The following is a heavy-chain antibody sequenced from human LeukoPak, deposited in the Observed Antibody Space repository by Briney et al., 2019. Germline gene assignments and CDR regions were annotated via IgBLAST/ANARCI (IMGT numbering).Heavy chain of an antibody. Sequence: GGSLRLSCAASGFTFSSYEMNWVRQAPGKGLEWVSFITSSGNTMYYADSVKGRFTISRDNSKNTLYLQMNSLRAEDTAVYYCAKNSMVRGVIEVPFDYWGQGTLVTVSS. CDR2: ITSSGNTM. V-gene: IGHV3-48*03. CDR3: AKNSMVRGVIEVPFDY. J-gene: IGHJ4*02. CDR1: GFTFSSYE. D-gene: IGHD3-10*01.